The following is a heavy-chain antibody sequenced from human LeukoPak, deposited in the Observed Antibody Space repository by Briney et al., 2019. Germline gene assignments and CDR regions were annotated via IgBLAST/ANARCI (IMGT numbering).Heavy chain of an antibody. D-gene: IGHD2-15*01. Sequence: NIKQDANEEYYVDSVKGRFTISRDNARNSLYLQMNSLRVDDTAVYYCARIVSGGSCIFDYWGQGTLVTVSS. CDR2: IKQDANEE. CDR3: ARIVSGGSCIFDY. V-gene: IGHV3-7*03. J-gene: IGHJ4*02.